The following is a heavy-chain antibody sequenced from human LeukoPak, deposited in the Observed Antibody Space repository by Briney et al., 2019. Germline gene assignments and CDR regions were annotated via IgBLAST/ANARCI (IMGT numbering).Heavy chain of an antibody. Sequence: GESLQISCKGSGYLFTSNWIGWVRQMPGKGLEGMGIINPGDSDTRYSPSFQGQVTISADKSITTAYLQWSSLKASDTAVYYCARQGDSVTLDYWGQGTLVTVSS. CDR2: INPGDSDT. CDR1: GYLFTSNW. D-gene: IGHD4-11*01. J-gene: IGHJ4*02. V-gene: IGHV5-51*01. CDR3: ARQGDSVTLDY.